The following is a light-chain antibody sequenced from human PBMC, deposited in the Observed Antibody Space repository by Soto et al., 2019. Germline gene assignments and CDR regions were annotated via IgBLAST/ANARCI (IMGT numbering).Light chain of an antibody. CDR2: AAS. CDR3: QQYYSYPLT. Sequence: DIQMTQSPSSMSASVGDRVTITCRASQSISTYLNWYQHKPGKAPKLLMHAASSLDRGVPSRFSGSGSGTDFTLTISCLQSEDFATYYCQQYYSYPLTFGQGTKVDIK. J-gene: IGKJ1*01. CDR1: QSISTY. V-gene: IGKV1-39*01.